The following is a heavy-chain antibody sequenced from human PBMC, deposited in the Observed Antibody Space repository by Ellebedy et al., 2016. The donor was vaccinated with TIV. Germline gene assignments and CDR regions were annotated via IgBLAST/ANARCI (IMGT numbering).Heavy chain of an antibody. Sequence: GESLKISCKGSGYSFTSYWIGWVRQMPGKGLEWMGIIYPGDADARYSPSFHGQVTISAAKSISTAYIQWTSLKASDTAIYYCARGYSSDWFHNWFDPWGQGTLVTVSS. D-gene: IGHD6-19*01. V-gene: IGHV5-51*01. CDR3: ARGYSSDWFHNWFDP. J-gene: IGHJ5*02. CDR1: GYSFTSYW. CDR2: IYPGDADA.